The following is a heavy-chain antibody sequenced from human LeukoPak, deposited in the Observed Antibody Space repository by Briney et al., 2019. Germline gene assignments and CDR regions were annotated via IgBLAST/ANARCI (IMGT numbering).Heavy chain of an antibody. CDR1: GYTFTGYY. CDR3: ATDTPTDYGDPTGGK. D-gene: IGHD4-17*01. J-gene: IGHJ4*02. CDR2: MNPNSGNT. V-gene: IGHV1-8*02. Sequence: AASVKVSCTASGYTFTGYYMHWVRQATGQGLEWMGWMNPNSGNTGYAQKFQGRVTMTRNTSISTAYMELSSLRSEDTAVYYCATDTPTDYGDPTGGKWGQGTLVTVSS.